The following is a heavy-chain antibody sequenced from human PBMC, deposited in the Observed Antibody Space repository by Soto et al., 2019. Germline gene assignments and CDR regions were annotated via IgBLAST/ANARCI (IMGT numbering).Heavy chain of an antibody. J-gene: IGHJ3*02. CDR2: ISWNSGSI. V-gene: IGHV3-9*01. Sequence: GGSLRLSCAASGFTFDDYAMHWVRQAPGKGLEWVSGISWNSGSIGYADSVKGRFTISRDNAKNSLYLQMNSLRAEDTALYYCAKAAGYKYGSTKDAFDIWGQGTMVTVSS. CDR1: GFTFDDYA. D-gene: IGHD6-13*01. CDR3: AKAAGYKYGSTKDAFDI.